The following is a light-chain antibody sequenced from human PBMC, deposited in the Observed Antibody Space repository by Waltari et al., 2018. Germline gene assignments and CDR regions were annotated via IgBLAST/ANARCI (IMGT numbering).Light chain of an antibody. CDR1: SGDIGTYKY. CDR3: TSDSSGRTPFV. V-gene: IGLV2-14*01. CDR2: EVR. J-gene: IGLJ1*01. Sequence: QSALTQPASVSGSPGQSITISCTGSSGDIGTYKYVSWYQQHPGQAPKLLIYEVRNRPSGGSCGFCGTKSGNTASLTISGLQAEDDANDYCTSDSSGRTPFVFGSGTKVTVL.